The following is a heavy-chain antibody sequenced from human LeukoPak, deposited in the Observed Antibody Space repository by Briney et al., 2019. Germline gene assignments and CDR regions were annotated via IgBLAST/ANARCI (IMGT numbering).Heavy chain of an antibody. D-gene: IGHD3-16*02. V-gene: IGHV3-74*01. CDR3: ARDIELST. Sequence: GGSLRLSCAASGFTFSSNWMHWVRQAPGKGLAWVSRINNDGSSTSYADSVKGRFTISRDNAKNTLYLQMNSLRAEDTAIYYCARDIELSTWGLGTTVTVSS. CDR2: INNDGSST. J-gene: IGHJ3*01. CDR1: GFTFSSNW.